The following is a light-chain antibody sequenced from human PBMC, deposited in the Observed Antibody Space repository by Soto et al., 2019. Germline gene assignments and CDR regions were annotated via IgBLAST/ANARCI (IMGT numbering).Light chain of an antibody. V-gene: IGLV2-11*01. CDR1: SSDVGGYNY. CDR3: CSYGGNYDVV. Sequence: QSVLTQPRSVSGSPGQSVTISCTGTSSDVGGYNYVSWYQQHPGKAPKLMIYHVNKRPSGVPDRFSGSKSGNTASLTISGLQAEDEADYYCCSYGGNYDVVFGGGTKLTVL. CDR2: HVN. J-gene: IGLJ2*01.